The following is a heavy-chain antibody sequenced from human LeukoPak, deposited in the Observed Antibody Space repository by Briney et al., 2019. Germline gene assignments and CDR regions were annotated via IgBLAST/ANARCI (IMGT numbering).Heavy chain of an antibody. CDR2: ISNSGTT. J-gene: IGHJ3*02. V-gene: IGHV4-31*03. Sequence: PSETLSLTCTVSGDSISNAGYHWTWIRQLPGKGLEWIGYISNSGTTHYNPSLKSRLTISADTSKNQFSLKLSSVTAADTAVYYCARDVVVTSSPDAFDIWGQGRLVTVSS. CDR1: GDSISNAGYH. D-gene: IGHD2-21*02. CDR3: ARDVVVTSSPDAFDI.